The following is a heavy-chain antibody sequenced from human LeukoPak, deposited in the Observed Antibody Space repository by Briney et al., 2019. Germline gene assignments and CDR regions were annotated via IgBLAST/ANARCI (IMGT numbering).Heavy chain of an antibody. CDR2: IRYDGSNK. D-gene: IGHD2-8*01. CDR1: GLTFSSYG. J-gene: IGHJ4*02. V-gene: IGHV3-30*02. CDR3: AKECTNGVFLHY. Sequence: QPGGSLRLSCAASGLTFSSYGMHWVPQAPGKGLEWVAYIRYDGSNKYYADSVKGRFTISRDNSKNTLYLQMNSLRAEDTAVYYCAKECTNGVFLHYWGQGTLVTVSS.